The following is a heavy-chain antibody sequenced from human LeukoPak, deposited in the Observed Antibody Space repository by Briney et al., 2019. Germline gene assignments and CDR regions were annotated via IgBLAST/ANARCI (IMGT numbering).Heavy chain of an antibody. J-gene: IGHJ5*02. Sequence: GASVKVSCKASGYTFINYGISWVRQAPGQGLEWMGWISANSGNTKFAQKVQGRITMTTDTSTSTAYMELRSLRSDDTAVYYCARIETYYDFWSGTGADWFDPWGQGTLVTVSS. CDR1: GYTFINYG. D-gene: IGHD3-3*01. CDR2: ISANSGNT. V-gene: IGHV1-18*01. CDR3: ARIETYYDFWSGTGADWFDP.